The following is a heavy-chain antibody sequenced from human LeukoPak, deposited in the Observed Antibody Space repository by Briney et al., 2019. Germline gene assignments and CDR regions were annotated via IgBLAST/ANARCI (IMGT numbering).Heavy chain of an antibody. CDR3: ARGGYDSSGYYDIYYFDY. D-gene: IGHD3-22*01. V-gene: IGHV4-4*07. CDR1: GASISSYY. Sequence: PETLSLTCTVSGASISSYYWSWIRQPAGKGLEWIGRIYTSGSTIYNPSLKSRVTMSVDTSKNQFSLKLSSVTAADTAVYYCARGGYDSSGYYDIYYFDYWGQGTLVTVSS. J-gene: IGHJ4*02. CDR2: IYTSGST.